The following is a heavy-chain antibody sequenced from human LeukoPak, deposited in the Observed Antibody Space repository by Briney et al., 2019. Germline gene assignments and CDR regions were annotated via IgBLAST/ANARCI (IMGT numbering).Heavy chain of an antibody. Sequence: GGSLRLSCAASGFTFSSYSMSWVRQAPGKGLEWVSAISGSGGSTYYADPVRGRFTISRDNSKNTLYLQMNSRRAEDMAAYYCAKDPYPYGDYEGYIDYWGQGTLVTVSS. CDR1: GFTFSSYS. CDR2: ISGSGGST. CDR3: AKDPYPYGDYEGYIDY. J-gene: IGHJ4*02. V-gene: IGHV3-23*01. D-gene: IGHD4-17*01.